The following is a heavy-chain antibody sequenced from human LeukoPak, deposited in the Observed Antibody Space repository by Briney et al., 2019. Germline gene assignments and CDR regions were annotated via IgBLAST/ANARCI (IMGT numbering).Heavy chain of an antibody. V-gene: IGHV3-23*01. CDR1: GFNFSTYG. CDR3: AKVTFVIVPPAAHDAFDI. J-gene: IGHJ3*02. D-gene: IGHD2-2*01. Sequence: GGSLRLSCAASGFNFSTYGMNWVRQAPGKGLEWVSYTRGSGGSTYYADSVKGRFTISRDNSKNLLYLQMNSLRAEDTAVYYCAKVTFVIVPPAAHDAFDIWGQGTMVTVSS. CDR2: TRGSGGST.